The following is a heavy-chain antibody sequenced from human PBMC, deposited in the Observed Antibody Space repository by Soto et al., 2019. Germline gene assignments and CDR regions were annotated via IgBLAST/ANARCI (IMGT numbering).Heavy chain of an antibody. CDR2: IRSNIYDGTT. Sequence: GGSLRLSCIASGFTFRDFAISWFRQAPGKGLQWVSFIRSNIYDGTTGYAASVKGRFTISRDDSKTIAYLQMNSLETEDTGVYYCTTVSPDCSDGSCYTHNWGQGTLVTVSS. D-gene: IGHD2-15*01. CDR3: TTVSPDCSDGSCYTHN. V-gene: IGHV3-49*03. CDR1: GFTFRDFA. J-gene: IGHJ4*02.